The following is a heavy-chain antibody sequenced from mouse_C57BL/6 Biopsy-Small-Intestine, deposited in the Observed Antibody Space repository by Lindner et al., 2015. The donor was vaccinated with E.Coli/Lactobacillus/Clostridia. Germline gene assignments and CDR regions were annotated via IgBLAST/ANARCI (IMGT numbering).Heavy chain of an antibody. D-gene: IGHD4-1*01. CDR3: ALTGTVFFDY. CDR1: GFTFSDYG. V-gene: IGHV5-17*01. CDR2: ISSGTSTI. Sequence: VQLQESGGGLVKPGGSLKLSCAASGFTFSDYGMHWVRQAPEKGLEWVAYISSGTSTIYYADTVKGRFTISRDNAKNTLFLQMTSLRSEDTAMYYCALTGTVFFDYWGQGTTLTVSS. J-gene: IGHJ2*01.